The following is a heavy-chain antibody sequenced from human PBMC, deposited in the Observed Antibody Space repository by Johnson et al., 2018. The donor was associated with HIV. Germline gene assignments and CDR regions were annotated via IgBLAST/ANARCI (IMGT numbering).Heavy chain of an antibody. CDR2: ISSSGSTI. V-gene: IGHV3-48*04. J-gene: IGHJ3*02. CDR1: GFTFSSYA. D-gene: IGHD1-1*01. CDR3: ARAWNDAFDI. Sequence: VQLVESGGGLVQPGGSLRLSCAASGFTFSSYAMSWVRQAPGKGLEWVSYISSSGSTIYYADSVKGRFTISRDDAKNSLYLQMNSLRVEDTAVYYCARAWNDAFDIWGKGTLVTVAS.